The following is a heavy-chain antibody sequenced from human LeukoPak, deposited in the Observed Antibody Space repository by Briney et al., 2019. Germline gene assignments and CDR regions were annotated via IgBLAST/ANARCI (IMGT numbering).Heavy chain of an antibody. CDR1: GFTFSSYW. Sequence: EGSLRLSCAASGFTFSSYWMSWVRQAPGKGLEWVANIKQDGSEKYYVDSVKGRFTISRDNAKNSLYLQMNSLRAEDTAVYYCARDSPPGTLDYYYYYMDVWGKGTTVTVSS. V-gene: IGHV3-7*01. CDR3: ARDSPPGTLDYYYYYMDV. J-gene: IGHJ6*03. CDR2: IKQDGSEK.